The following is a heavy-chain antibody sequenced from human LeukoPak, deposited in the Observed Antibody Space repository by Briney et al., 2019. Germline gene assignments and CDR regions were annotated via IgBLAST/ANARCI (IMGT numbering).Heavy chain of an antibody. V-gene: IGHV1-24*01. J-gene: IGHJ4*02. CDR3: ATAIDRHCSGGSCYISPFAY. CDR1: GYTLTELS. D-gene: IGHD2-15*01. Sequence: GASVKVSCKVSGYTLTELSMHWVRQAPGKGLEWMGGFDPEDGETIYAQKFQGRVTMTEDTSTDTAYMELSSLRSEDTAVYYCATAIDRHCSGGSCYISPFAYWGQGTLVTVSS. CDR2: FDPEDGET.